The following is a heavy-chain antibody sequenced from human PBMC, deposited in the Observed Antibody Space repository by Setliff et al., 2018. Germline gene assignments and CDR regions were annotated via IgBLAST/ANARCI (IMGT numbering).Heavy chain of an antibody. V-gene: IGHV2-26*01. D-gene: IGHD3-10*01. CDR1: GFSLSTDGVS. CDR3: ARMMVRGVIRYCYYGMDV. CDR2: IFSNDEK. Sequence: SGPTLVNPTQTLTLTCTFSGFSLSTDGVSVGWIRQPPGKALEWLAHIFSNDEKSYSTSLKSRLTISKDTSKSQVVLTMTNMDPVDTATYYCARMMVRGVIRYCYYGMDVWGQGTTVTVSS. J-gene: IGHJ6*02.